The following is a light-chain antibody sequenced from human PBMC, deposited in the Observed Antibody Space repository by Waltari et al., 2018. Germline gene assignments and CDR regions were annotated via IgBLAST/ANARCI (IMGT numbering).Light chain of an antibody. V-gene: IGKV4-1*01. J-gene: IGKJ4*01. Sequence: DIVMTQSPASLAVSLGQRVTITCKSSQSVLYRSNNKNYLGWYQQKPGHPPKLLIYWASTRESGVPDRFSGSGSGTDFTLNISSLQAEDVAVYYCQQYFTTPLTFGGGTKVEIK. CDR1: QSVLYRSNNKNY. CDR3: QQYFTTPLT. CDR2: WAS.